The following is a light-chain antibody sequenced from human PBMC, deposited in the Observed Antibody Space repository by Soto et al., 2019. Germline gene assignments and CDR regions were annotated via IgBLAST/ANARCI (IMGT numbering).Light chain of an antibody. CDR2: VAS. CDR1: QNIDNF. V-gene: IGKV1-39*01. J-gene: IGKJ2*01. Sequence: DIQMAQSPSSLSASVGDRVTITCRASQNIDNFVNWYQQRPGKAPKLLISVASSLQGGVPSRLSGSGYGTEFTLTISDLQPEDFATYYCLQTYISPYTFGQGTNLDIK. CDR3: LQTYISPYT.